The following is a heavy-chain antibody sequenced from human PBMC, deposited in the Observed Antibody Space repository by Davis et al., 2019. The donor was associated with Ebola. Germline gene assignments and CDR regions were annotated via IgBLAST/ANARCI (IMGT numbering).Heavy chain of an antibody. J-gene: IGHJ4*02. CDR2: VYFSGST. CDR3: ARGGYSYGSIDY. CDR1: GGSISSYY. V-gene: IGHV4-59*01. D-gene: IGHD5-18*01. Sequence: MPSETLSLTCTVSGGSISSYYWSWIRQSPEKGLEWIGYVYFSGSTNYNPSLKSRVTISVDSSKKQFSLNLRSVTAADTAVYYCARGGYSYGSIDYWGQGTLVTVSS.